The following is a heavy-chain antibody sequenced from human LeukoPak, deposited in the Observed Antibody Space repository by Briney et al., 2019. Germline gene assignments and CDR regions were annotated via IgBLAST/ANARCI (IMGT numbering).Heavy chain of an antibody. Sequence: GGSLRLSCAASGFTFSSSAMSWVRQAPGKGLEWVSVIYSGGSTYYADSVKGRFTISRDNSKNTLYLQMNSLRAEDTAVYYCARDHPGHHDYWGQGTLVTVSS. D-gene: IGHD3-10*01. CDR3: ARDHPGHHDY. V-gene: IGHV3-53*01. CDR1: GFTFSSSA. J-gene: IGHJ4*02. CDR2: IYSGGST.